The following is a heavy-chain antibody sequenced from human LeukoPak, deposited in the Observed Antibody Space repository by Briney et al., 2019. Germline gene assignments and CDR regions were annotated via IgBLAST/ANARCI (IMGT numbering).Heavy chain of an antibody. D-gene: IGHD6-13*01. J-gene: IGHJ4*02. CDR2: INPNSGGT. Sequence: ASVKVSCKASGYTFTGYYMHWVRQAPGQGLEWMGRINPNSGGTNYAQKFQGRVTMTRDTSTSTVYMELSSLRSEDTAVYYCAREGSIAAAGTPRLPRFDYWGQGTLVTVSS. V-gene: IGHV1-2*06. CDR1: GYTFTGYY. CDR3: AREGSIAAAGTPRLPRFDY.